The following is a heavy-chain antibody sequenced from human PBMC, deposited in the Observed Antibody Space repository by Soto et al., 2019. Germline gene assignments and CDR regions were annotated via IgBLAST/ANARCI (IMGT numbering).Heavy chain of an antibody. V-gene: IGHV1-3*01. CDR1: GYTFTSYA. CDR2: INAGNGNT. CDR3: AREARGGYCTNGVCPRWFDP. Sequence: GASVKVSCKASGYTFTSYAMHWVRQAPGQRLEWMGWINAGNGNTKYSQKFQGRVTITRDTSASTAYMELSSLRSEDTAVYYCAREARGGYCTNGVCPRWFDPWGQGTLVTVSS. J-gene: IGHJ5*02. D-gene: IGHD2-8*01.